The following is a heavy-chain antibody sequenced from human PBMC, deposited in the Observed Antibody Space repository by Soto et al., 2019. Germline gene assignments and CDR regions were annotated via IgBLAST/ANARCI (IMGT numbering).Heavy chain of an antibody. J-gene: IGHJ5*02. CDR1: GYSFTSYW. Sequence: PGESLKISCKGSGYSFTSYWIVWVRQMPGKGLEWMGIIYPGDSDTRYSPSFQGQVTISADKSISTAYLQWSSLKASDTAMYYCARSSGYSSGWYNWFDPWGQGTLVTVSS. V-gene: IGHV5-51*01. CDR2: IYPGDSDT. D-gene: IGHD6-19*01. CDR3: ARSSGYSSGWYNWFDP.